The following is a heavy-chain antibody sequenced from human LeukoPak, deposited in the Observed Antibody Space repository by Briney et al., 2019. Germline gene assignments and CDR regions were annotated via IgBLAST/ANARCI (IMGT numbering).Heavy chain of an antibody. CDR2: IYYSGST. D-gene: IGHD5-18*01. J-gene: IGHJ4*02. Sequence: SQTLSFTCTVSGGSISSGDYYWSWIRQPPGKGLEWIGYIYYSGSTYYNPSLKSRVTISVDTSKNQFSLKLSSVTAADTAVYYCARVQQRAYFDYWGQGTLVTVSS. CDR1: GGSISSGDYY. CDR3: ARVQQRAYFDY. V-gene: IGHV4-30-4*08.